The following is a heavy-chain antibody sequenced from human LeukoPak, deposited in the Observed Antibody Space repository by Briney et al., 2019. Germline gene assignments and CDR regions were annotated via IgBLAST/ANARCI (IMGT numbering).Heavy chain of an antibody. V-gene: IGHV3-20*04. CDR2: TNWNGGST. CDR1: GFTFDDYG. J-gene: IGHJ6*03. D-gene: IGHD3-3*01. Sequence: GGSLRLSCAASGFTFDDYGMSWVRQAPGKGLEWVSGTNWNGGSTGYADSVKGRFTISRDNAKNSLYLQMNSLRAEDTALYYCAREKEWDYYYYYMDVWGKGTTVTVSS. CDR3: AREKEWDYYYYYMDV.